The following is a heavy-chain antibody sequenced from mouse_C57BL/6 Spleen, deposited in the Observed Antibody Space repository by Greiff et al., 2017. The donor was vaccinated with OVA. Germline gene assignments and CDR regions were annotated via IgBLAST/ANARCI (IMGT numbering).Heavy chain of an antibody. CDR1: GYSFTGYY. J-gene: IGHJ2*01. CDR3: ARNYGSSYDY. D-gene: IGHD1-1*01. V-gene: IGHV1-42*01. Sequence: EVQLVESGPELVKPGASVKISCKASGYSFTGYYMNWVKQSPEKSLEWIGEINPSTGGTTYNQKFKAKATLTVDKSSSTAYMQLKSLTSEDSAVYYCARNYGSSYDYWGQGTTLTVSS. CDR2: INPSTGGT.